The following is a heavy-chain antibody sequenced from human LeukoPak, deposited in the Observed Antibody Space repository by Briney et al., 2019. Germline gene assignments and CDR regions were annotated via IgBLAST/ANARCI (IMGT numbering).Heavy chain of an antibody. J-gene: IGHJ4*02. V-gene: IGHV3-23*01. CDR2: ISGSGGST. CDR1: GFTFSSYA. CDR3: AKGIAVAGTPFDY. Sequence: PGGSQRLSCAASGFTFSSYAMSWVRQAPGKGLEWVSAISGSGGSTYYADSVKGRFTISRDNSKNTLYLQMNSLRAEDTAVYYCAKGIAVAGTPFDYWGQGTLVTVSS. D-gene: IGHD6-19*01.